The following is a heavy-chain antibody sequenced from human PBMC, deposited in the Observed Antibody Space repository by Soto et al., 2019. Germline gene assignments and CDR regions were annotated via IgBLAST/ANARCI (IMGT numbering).Heavy chain of an antibody. V-gene: IGHV1-8*01. D-gene: IGHD3-3*01. CDR3: ARDRRSYYDFWSGYPHYYMDV. CDR1: GYTFTSYD. Sequence: QVQLVQSGAEVKKPGASVKVSCKASGYTFTSYDINWVRQATGQGLEWMGWMNPNSGNTGYAQKFQGRVTMTRNTSIRTAYMELSRLRSEDTAVYYCARDRRSYYDFWSGYPHYYMDVWGKGTTVTVSS. J-gene: IGHJ6*03. CDR2: MNPNSGNT.